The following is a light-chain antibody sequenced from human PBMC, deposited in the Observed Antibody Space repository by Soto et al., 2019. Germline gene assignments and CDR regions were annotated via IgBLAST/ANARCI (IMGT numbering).Light chain of an antibody. J-gene: IGKJ4*01. CDR1: QSVGST. CDR3: QQYNDWPLT. V-gene: IGKV3D-15*01. CDR2: DIS. Sequence: EIVMTQSPATLSVSPGERATLSCRASQSVGSTLAWYQQKPGQAPRLLIYDISTRATGIPTRFSGSGSGTEFTLTISSLQSEDFAVYYCQQYNDWPLTFGGGTKVDIK.